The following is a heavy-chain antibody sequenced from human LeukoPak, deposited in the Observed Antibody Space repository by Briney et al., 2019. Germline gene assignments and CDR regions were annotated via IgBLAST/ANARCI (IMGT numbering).Heavy chain of an antibody. D-gene: IGHD3-22*01. CDR3: ARAANYYDSSGSDY. Sequence: PGGSLRLSCAASGFTFDDYGMSWVRQAPGKGMEWVSGINWNGGSTGYADSVKGRFTISRDNAKNSLYLQMNSLRAEDTALYHCARAANYYDSSGSDYWGQGTLVTVSS. V-gene: IGHV3-20*01. J-gene: IGHJ4*02. CDR1: GFTFDDYG. CDR2: INWNGGST.